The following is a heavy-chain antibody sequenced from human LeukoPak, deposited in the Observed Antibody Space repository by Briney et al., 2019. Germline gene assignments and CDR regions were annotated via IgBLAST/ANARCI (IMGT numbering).Heavy chain of an antibody. V-gene: IGHV3-66*01. Sequence: GGSLRLSCAASGFTVSDKYMSWVRQAPGKGLEWVSILYSDGSTYYADSVEGRFTISRDNSKNTLFFQMNSLRVEDTAVYYCAKSERLTMVGGWAPTFDSWGQGTLVTVSS. CDR1: GFTVSDKY. CDR3: AKSERLTMVGGWAPTFDS. J-gene: IGHJ4*02. CDR2: LYSDGST. D-gene: IGHD3-10*01.